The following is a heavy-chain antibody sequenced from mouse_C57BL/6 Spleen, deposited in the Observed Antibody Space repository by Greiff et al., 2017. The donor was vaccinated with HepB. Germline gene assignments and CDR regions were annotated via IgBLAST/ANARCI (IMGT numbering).Heavy chain of an antibody. J-gene: IGHJ3*01. D-gene: IGHD2-12*01. Sequence: DVMLVESGGGLVQPGGSLKLSCAASGFTFSDYGMAWVRQAPRKGPEWVAFISNLAYSIYYADTVTGRFTISRENAKNTLYLEMSSLRSEDTAMYYCARLYDEGFAYWGQGTLVTVSA. CDR2: ISNLAYSI. CDR1: GFTFSDYG. V-gene: IGHV5-15*01. CDR3: ARLYDEGFAY.